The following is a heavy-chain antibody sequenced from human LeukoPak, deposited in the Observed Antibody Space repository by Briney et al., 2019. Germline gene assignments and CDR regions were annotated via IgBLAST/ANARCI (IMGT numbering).Heavy chain of an antibody. D-gene: IGHD5-24*01. CDR3: GRDPSARVTIDF. CDR1: GFTFGNYA. Sequence: GGSLRLSCAASGFTFGNYAMHWVRQAPGKGLEWVAIVSHDGRNQYYAESVKGRFTISRDSSKNTVSLQMNSLRAGDSALYYCGRDPSARVTIDFWGQGTLVTVSS. J-gene: IGHJ4*02. CDR2: VSHDGRNQ. V-gene: IGHV3-30*04.